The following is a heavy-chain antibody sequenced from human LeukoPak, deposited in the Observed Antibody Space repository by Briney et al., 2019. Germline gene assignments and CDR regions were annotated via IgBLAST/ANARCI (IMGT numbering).Heavy chain of an antibody. CDR2: INHSGST. CDR1: GGSFSGYY. CDR3: AREQTAYGMDV. D-gene: IGHD1/OR15-1a*01. V-gene: IGHV4-34*01. J-gene: IGHJ6*02. Sequence: SETLSLTCAVYGGSFSGYYWSWIRQPPGKGLEWIGEINHSGSTNYNPSLKSRVTISVDTSKNQFSLKLSSVTAADTAVYYCAREQTAYGMDVWGQGTTVTVSS.